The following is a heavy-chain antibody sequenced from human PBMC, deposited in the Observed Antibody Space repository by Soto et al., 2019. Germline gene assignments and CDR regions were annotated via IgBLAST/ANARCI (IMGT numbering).Heavy chain of an antibody. V-gene: IGHV1-69*06. CDR1: GGTFSSHA. CDR3: ARGMVRGIVTSTIEH. Sequence: QVQLVQSGAEVKKPGSSVKVSCTASGGTFSSHAINWVRQAPGQGLEWVGGILPMVGTPNYAQNFQDRVTIIADKSTRTAFMELRSLRSEDTAVYYCARGMVRGIVTSTIEHWGQGTLVTVSS. CDR2: ILPMVGTP. D-gene: IGHD3-10*01. J-gene: IGHJ4*02.